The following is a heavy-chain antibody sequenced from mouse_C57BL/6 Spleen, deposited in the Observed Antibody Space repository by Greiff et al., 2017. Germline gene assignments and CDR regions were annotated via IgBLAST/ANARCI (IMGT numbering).Heavy chain of an antibody. CDR1: GFSLTSYG. J-gene: IGHJ3*01. CDR2: IWRGGST. V-gene: IGHV2-5*01. CDR3: AKNSGGNYYFAY. D-gene: IGHD2-1*01. Sequence: VQLQQSGPGLVQPSQSLSITCTVSGFSLTSYGVHWVRQSPGKGLEWLGVIWRGGSTDYNAAFMSRLSITKDNSKCQVFFNMNSLQADDTAIYYCAKNSGGNYYFAYWGQGTLVTVSA.